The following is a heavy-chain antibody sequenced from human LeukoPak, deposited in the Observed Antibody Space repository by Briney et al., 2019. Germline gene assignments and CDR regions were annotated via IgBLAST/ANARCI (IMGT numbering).Heavy chain of an antibody. CDR1: GGSISSSNYY. V-gene: IGHV4-39*07. J-gene: IGHJ4*02. CDR3: ARVRAAAIPYYFDS. Sequence: SETLSLTCSVSGGSISSSNYYWGWIRQPPGKGLEWIGSIYYSGSTYYNAPLKSRVTMSVDTSKKQFSLKLSSVTAADTAVYYCARVRAAAIPYYFDSWGQGTLVTASS. D-gene: IGHD6-13*01. CDR2: IYYSGST.